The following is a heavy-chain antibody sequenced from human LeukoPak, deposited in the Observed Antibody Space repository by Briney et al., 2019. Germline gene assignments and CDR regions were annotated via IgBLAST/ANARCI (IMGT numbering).Heavy chain of an antibody. CDR2: ISSSGSTI. V-gene: IGHV3-48*03. J-gene: IGHJ1*01. CDR3: AIFQISTSWPEYFQH. CDR1: GFTFSSYE. Sequence: GGSLRLSCAASGFTFSSYEMNWVRQAPGKGLEWVSYISSSGSTIYYADSVKGRFTISRDDAKNSLYLQMSSLRAEDTAVYYCAIFQISTSWPEYFQHWGQGTLVTVSS. D-gene: IGHD6-13*01.